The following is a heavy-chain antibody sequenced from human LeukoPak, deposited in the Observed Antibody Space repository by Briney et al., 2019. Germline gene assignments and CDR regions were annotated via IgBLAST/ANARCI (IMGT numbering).Heavy chain of an antibody. CDR1: GFIFSSYG. J-gene: IGHJ4*02. CDR2: ISGSGGNT. D-gene: IGHD3-22*01. Sequence: GGTLRLSCAASGFIFSSYGMRWVRPPQGRGREWVAAISGSGGNTYNADSVKVRFTISRDNSKNTLYLQMNSLRAEDTAVYYCAKDKGITMIVVVIFFDYWGQGTLVTVSS. V-gene: IGHV3-23*01. CDR3: AKDKGITMIVVVIFFDY.